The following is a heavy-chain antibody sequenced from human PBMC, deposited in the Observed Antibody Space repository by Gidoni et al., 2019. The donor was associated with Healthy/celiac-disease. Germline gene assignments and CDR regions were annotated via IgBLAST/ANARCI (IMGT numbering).Heavy chain of an antibody. J-gene: IGHJ5*02. CDR3: ARRLLWFGELSVWFDP. V-gene: IGHV4-34*01. CDR1: GGSFSGYY. Sequence: QVQLQQWGAGRLKPSETLSLTCAVYGGSFSGYYWSWIRQPPGKGLEWIGEINHSGSTNYNPSLKSRVTISVDTSKNQFSLKLSSVTAADTAVYYCARRLLWFGELSVWFDPWGQGTLVTVSS. D-gene: IGHD3-10*01. CDR2: INHSGST.